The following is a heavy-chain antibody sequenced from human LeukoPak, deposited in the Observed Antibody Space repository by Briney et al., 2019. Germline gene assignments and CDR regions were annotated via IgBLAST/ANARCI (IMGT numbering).Heavy chain of an antibody. V-gene: IGHV4-34*01. CDR1: GGSFSGYY. CDR2: INHSGRT. CDR3: ARDEVRFDFWSGTPSYYYYYMDV. D-gene: IGHD3-3*01. J-gene: IGHJ6*03. Sequence: SETLSLTCAVYGGSFSGYYWSWIRQPPGKGLEWIGEINHSGRTNYNPSLKSRVTISVDTSKNQFSLKLSSVTAADTAVYYCARDEVRFDFWSGTPSYYYYYMDVWGKGTTVTVSS.